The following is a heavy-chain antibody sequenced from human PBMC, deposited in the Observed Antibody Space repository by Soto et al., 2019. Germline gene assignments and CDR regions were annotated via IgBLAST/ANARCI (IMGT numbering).Heavy chain of an antibody. Sequence: SETLSLTCAVYGGSFSCYYWIWIRQPPGKGLEWIGEINHSGSTNYNPSLKSRVTISVDTSKNQFSLKLSSVTAADTAVYYCAREQFYDSSGYYFLWGQGTLVTVSS. CDR1: GGSFSCYY. D-gene: IGHD3-22*01. V-gene: IGHV4-34*01. J-gene: IGHJ4*02. CDR2: INHSGST. CDR3: AREQFYDSSGYYFL.